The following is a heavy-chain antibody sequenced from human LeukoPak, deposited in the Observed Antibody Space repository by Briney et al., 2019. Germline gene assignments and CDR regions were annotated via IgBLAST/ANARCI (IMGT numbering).Heavy chain of an antibody. D-gene: IGHD3-3*01. CDR2: IKQDGSEK. J-gene: IGHJ3*02. Sequence: GGSLRLSCAASGFTFSSYWMSWVRQAPGKGLEWVANIKQDGSEKYYVDSVKGRFTISRDNAKNSLYLQMNSLRAEDTAVYYCAREVRFLEWLPPDAFDIWGQGTMVTVSS. CDR1: GFTFSSYW. CDR3: AREVRFLEWLPPDAFDI. V-gene: IGHV3-7*01.